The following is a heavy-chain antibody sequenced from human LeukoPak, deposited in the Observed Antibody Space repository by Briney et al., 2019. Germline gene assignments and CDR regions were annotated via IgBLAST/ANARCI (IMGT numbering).Heavy chain of an antibody. J-gene: IGHJ3*02. CDR2: ISGSGSST. CDR1: GFTFSSYA. Sequence: GGSLRLSCAASGFTFSSYAMSWVRQAPGKGLEWVSAISGSGSSTYYADSVKGRFTISRDNSKNTLYLQMNSLRAEDTAVYYCAKSYSMVVTPEHAFDIWGQGTMVTVSS. D-gene: IGHD4-23*01. V-gene: IGHV3-23*01. CDR3: AKSYSMVVTPEHAFDI.